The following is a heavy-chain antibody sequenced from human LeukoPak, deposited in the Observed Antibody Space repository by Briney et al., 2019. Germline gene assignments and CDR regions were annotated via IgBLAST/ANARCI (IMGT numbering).Heavy chain of an antibody. J-gene: IGHJ5*02. CDR3: ARHWSHSVAQFGRYYWFDP. D-gene: IGHD2-15*01. V-gene: IGHV4-4*07. Sequence: SETLSLTCTVSGGSISGYYWSWIRPPAGKGLEWIGHVHTSGRTNYNSSLMSRVTMSVDTSKNQFSLRLTSVTAADTAVYYCARHWSHSVAQFGRYYWFDPWGQGTLVTVSS. CDR2: VHTSGRT. CDR1: GGSISGYY.